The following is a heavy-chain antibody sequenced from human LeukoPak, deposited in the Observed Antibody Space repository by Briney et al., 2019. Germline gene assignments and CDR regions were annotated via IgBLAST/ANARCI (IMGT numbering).Heavy chain of an antibody. Sequence: GGSLRLSCAASGFTFSSYGMHWVRQAPGKGLVWVAVISYDGSNKYYADSVKGRFTISRDNSKNTLYLQMSSLRAEETAVYYCVKGGQRWLQFGFDHWGRGTLVTVSS. D-gene: IGHD5-24*01. J-gene: IGHJ4*02. CDR2: ISYDGSNK. V-gene: IGHV3-30*18. CDR1: GFTFSSYG. CDR3: VKGGQRWLQFGFDH.